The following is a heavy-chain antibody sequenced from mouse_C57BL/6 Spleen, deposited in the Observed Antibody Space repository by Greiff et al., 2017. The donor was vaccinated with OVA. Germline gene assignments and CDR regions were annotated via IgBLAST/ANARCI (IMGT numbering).Heavy chain of an antibody. CDR1: GYSFTGYY. V-gene: IGHV1-42*01. CDR3: ARARYYGSSSYYFDY. J-gene: IGHJ2*01. CDR2: INPSTGGT. Sequence: EVQVVESGPELVKPGASVKISCKASGYSFTGYYMNWVKQSPEKSLEWIGEINPSTGGTTYNQKFKAKATLTVDKSSSTAYMQLKSLTSEDSAVYYCARARYYGSSSYYFDYWGQGTTLTVSS. D-gene: IGHD1-1*01.